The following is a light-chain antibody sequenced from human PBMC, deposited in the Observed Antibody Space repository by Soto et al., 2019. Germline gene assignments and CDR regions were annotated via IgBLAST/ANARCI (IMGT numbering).Light chain of an antibody. CDR1: SSDVGGYKY. J-gene: IGLJ2*01. V-gene: IGLV2-14*01. Sequence: QSALTQPASVSGSPGQSITISCTGTSSDVGGYKYVSWYQQHPGKAPKLMINEVSNRPSGVSNRFSGSKSGNTASLTISGLQAEDAADYYCSSYTSSSTVVFGGGTKLTVL. CDR3: SSYTSSSTVV. CDR2: EVS.